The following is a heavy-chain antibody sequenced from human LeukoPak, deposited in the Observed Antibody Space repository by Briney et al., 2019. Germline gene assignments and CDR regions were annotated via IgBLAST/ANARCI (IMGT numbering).Heavy chain of an antibody. J-gene: IGHJ4*02. CDR2: INTDGSIT. D-gene: IGHD1-26*01. CDR3: VRSLGGRYDY. V-gene: IGHV3-74*01. CDR1: GFTFIDYS. Sequence: GGSLRLSCAASGFTFIDYSVNWVRQAPGKGLVWVSRINTDGSITNYADSVKGRFTISRDNAKNTVDLQMNSLRAEDTAFYYCVRSLGGRYDYWGQESLVTVSS.